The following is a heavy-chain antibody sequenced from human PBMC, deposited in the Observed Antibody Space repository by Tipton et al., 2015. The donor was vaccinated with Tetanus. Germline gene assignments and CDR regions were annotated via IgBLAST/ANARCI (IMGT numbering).Heavy chain of an antibody. V-gene: IGHV3-11*04. CDR1: GFTLSDYY. J-gene: IGHJ6*02. Sequence: SLRLSCAASGFTLSDYYMSWIRQAPGKGLEWLSYISSSGATINYADSVKGRFTLSRDTDKNTVYLQMNSLRAEDTAVYFCARRSLTNFGLDVWCQGTPVTVSS. CDR2: ISSSGATI. D-gene: IGHD1-1*01. CDR3: ARRSLTNFGLDV.